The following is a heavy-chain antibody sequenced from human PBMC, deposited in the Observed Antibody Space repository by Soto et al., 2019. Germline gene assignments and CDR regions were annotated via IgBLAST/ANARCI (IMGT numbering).Heavy chain of an antibody. V-gene: IGHV4-30-4*01. Sequence: PSETLSLTCTVSGGSISSGDYYWSWIRQPPGKGLEWIGYIYYSGSTYYNPSLKSRVTISVDTSKNQFSLKLSSVTAADTAVYYCARGDRSPGAPYFDYWGQGTLVTVSS. CDR2: IYYSGST. CDR3: ARGDRSPGAPYFDY. CDR1: GGSISSGDYY. J-gene: IGHJ4*02. D-gene: IGHD2-21*02.